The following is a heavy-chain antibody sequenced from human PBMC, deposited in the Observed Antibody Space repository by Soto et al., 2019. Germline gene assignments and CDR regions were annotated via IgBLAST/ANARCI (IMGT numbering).Heavy chain of an antibody. J-gene: IGHJ4*02. CDR2: IIPIFGTA. D-gene: IGHD6-13*01. CDR3: ARDHGIAAAADRGVYFDY. CDR1: GGTFSSYA. V-gene: IGHV1-69*01. Sequence: QVQLVQSGAEVKKPGSSVKVSCKASGGTFSSYAISWVRQAPGQGLEWMGGIIPIFGTANYAQKFQGRVTITADESTSTAYMELSSLRSEDTAVYYCARDHGIAAAADRGVYFDYWGQGTLVTVSS.